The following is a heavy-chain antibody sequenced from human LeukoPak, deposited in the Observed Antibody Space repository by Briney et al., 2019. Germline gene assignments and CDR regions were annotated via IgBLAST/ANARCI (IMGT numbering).Heavy chain of an antibody. Sequence: SETLSLTCAVYGGSFSGYYWSWIRRPPGKGLEWIGEINHSGSTNYNPSLKSRVTISVDTSKNQFSLKLSSVTAADTAVYYCARAPYYYGSGSYHRNYYYYGMDVWGQGTTVTVSS. V-gene: IGHV4-34*01. CDR2: INHSGST. D-gene: IGHD3-10*01. CDR1: GGSFSGYY. CDR3: ARAPYYYGSGSYHRNYYYYGMDV. J-gene: IGHJ6*02.